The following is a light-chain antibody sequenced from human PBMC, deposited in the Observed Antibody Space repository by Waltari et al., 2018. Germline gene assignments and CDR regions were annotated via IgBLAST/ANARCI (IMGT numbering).Light chain of an antibody. CDR3: TSYAGSNILV. CDR2: EVS. V-gene: IGLV2-8*01. CDR1: SSDGGGHNF. Sequence: QSALTQPPSASGSPGQSVTIPCTGTSSDGGGHNFVSWYQQPPGKVPKLMIHEVSKRPAGVPDRFSGSKSGDTASLTVSGLQAEDEADYYCTSYAGSNILVFGGGTKLTVL. J-gene: IGLJ2*01.